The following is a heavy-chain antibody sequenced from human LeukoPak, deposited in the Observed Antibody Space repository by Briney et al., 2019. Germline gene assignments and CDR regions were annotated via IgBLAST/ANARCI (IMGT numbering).Heavy chain of an antibody. CDR2: TYYRSQWFD. CDR1: GDSVSNNRTS. CDR3: VRIRGLGLFDY. V-gene: IGHV6-1*01. J-gene: IGHJ4*02. Sequence: SQTLSLTCAISGDSVSNNRTSWGWIRQSPSRGLEWLGRTYYRSQWFDDYRPSVRSRITINPDTSKNQFSLQMNSVTPEDTAVYYCVRIRGLGLFDYWGQGTLVTVSS. D-gene: IGHD1-26*01.